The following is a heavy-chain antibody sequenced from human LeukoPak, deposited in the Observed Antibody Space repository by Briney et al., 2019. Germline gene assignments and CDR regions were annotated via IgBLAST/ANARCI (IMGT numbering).Heavy chain of an antibody. D-gene: IGHD3-10*01. CDR1: GLTFTSHC. V-gene: IGHV3-33*05. J-gene: IGHJ5*01. CDR2: ISLDGSRK. Sequence: GSLGLSCAAAGLTFTSHCFHWVRQAPGRGPEWLTFISLDGSRKSYADSVKGRFTFSRDDSKNTLYLEMNSLRAEDTATYYCARDRAVSWLDSWGLGTLVTVSS. CDR3: ARDRAVSWLDS.